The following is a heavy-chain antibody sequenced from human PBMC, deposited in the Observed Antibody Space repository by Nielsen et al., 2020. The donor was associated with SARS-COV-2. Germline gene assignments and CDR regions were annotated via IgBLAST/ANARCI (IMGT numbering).Heavy chain of an antibody. CDR3: ARATEGNTTIVRGLMGV. Sequence: ASVKVSCKASGYTFTSYGISWVRQAPGQGLEWMGWLSAYNINTKYAQKLQGRVTMITDTSTGTAYLEVRSLTSDDTAVYYCARATEGNTTIVRGLMGVWGQGTTVTVSS. D-gene: IGHD3-10*01. V-gene: IGHV1-18*01. CDR1: GYTFTSYG. CDR2: LSAYNINT. J-gene: IGHJ6*02.